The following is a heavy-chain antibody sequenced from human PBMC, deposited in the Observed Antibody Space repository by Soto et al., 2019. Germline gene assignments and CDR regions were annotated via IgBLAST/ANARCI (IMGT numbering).Heavy chain of an antibody. CDR1: GFTFSSYA. D-gene: IGHD5-18*01. J-gene: IGHJ6*03. CDR3: AKRKGGYSYGNYYYYYMDV. CDR2: ISGSGGST. V-gene: IGHV3-23*01. Sequence: GGSLRLSCAASGFTFSSYAMSWVRQAPGKGLEWVSAISGSGGSTYYADSVKGRFTISRDNSKNTLYLQMNSLRAEDTAVYYCAKRKGGYSYGNYYYYYMDVWGKGTTVTVSS.